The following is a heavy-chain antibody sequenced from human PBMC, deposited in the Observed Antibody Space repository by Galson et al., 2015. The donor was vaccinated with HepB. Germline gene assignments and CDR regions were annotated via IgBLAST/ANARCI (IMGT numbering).Heavy chain of an antibody. D-gene: IGHD3-3*01. Sequence: SGYIFTDYYLHWLRQASGQGLEWMGWINPDSGDTYYAQNFLGRVTMTRDTSITTAYMDLSRLRSDDTAVYFCARDLGYYDSNDLDVWGQGTTVTVSS. J-gene: IGHJ6*02. CDR1: GYIFTDYY. CDR3: ARDLGYYDSNDLDV. V-gene: IGHV1-2*02. CDR2: INPDSGDT.